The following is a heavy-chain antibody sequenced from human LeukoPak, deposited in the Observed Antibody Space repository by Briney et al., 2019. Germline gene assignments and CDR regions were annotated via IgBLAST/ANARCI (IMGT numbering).Heavy chain of an antibody. CDR2: IYYSGST. CDR3: ARGDYSHYSDY. Sequence: KASQTLSLTCTVSGGSINSGGYYRSWIRQYPGKGLEWVGYIYYSGSTYYNPSLESRVTISLDTSKNKFSLKLSSVTAADTAVYYCARGDYSHYSDYWGQGTLVIVSS. J-gene: IGHJ4*02. V-gene: IGHV4-31*03. D-gene: IGHD2-21*01. CDR1: GGSINSGGYY.